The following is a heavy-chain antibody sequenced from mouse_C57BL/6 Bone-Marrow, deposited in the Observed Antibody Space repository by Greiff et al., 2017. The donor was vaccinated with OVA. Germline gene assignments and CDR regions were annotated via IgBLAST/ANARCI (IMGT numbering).Heavy chain of an antibody. CDR3: AREENWGWYGEV. D-gene: IGHD4-1*01. V-gene: IGHV1-64*01. CDR2: IHPISGST. J-gene: IGHJ1*03. Sequence: QVQLQQPGAELVKPGASVQLSCKASGYTFTSSWMHWVKQRPGQGLEWIGLIHPISGSTNYNEKFKSKATLTVDKYSSTAYMHLRSLTSADSAVYACAREENWGWYGEVWGTGTTVTVSS. CDR1: GYTFTSSW.